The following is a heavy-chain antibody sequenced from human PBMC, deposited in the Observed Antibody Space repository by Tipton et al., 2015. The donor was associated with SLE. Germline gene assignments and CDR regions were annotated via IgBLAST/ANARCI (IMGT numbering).Heavy chain of an antibody. CDR3: ARKLASIDDAFDI. D-gene: IGHD5-12*01. V-gene: IGHV4-28*06. J-gene: IGHJ3*02. CDR2: IYYSGST. CDR1: GYYISRNNW. Sequence: TLSLTCAVSGYYISRNNWWGWIRQPPGKGLEWIGYIYYSGSTNYNPSLKSRVTMSVDTSENQFSLKLTSVSAFDTAVYYCARKLASIDDAFDIWGPGTVVTVSS.